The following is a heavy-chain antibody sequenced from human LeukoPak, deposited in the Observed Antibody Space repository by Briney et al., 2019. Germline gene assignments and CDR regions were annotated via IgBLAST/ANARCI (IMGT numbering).Heavy chain of an antibody. Sequence: GGSLRLSCAASGFTFSSYGMHWVRQAPGKGLEWVAVIWYDGSNKYYGDSVKGRFTISRDNAKNSLYLEMNSLSAEDTAVYYCARDRGWLQSDYWGQGALVTVSS. J-gene: IGHJ4*02. V-gene: IGHV3-33*01. CDR3: ARDRGWLQSDY. CDR1: GFTFSSYG. CDR2: IWYDGSNK. D-gene: IGHD5-24*01.